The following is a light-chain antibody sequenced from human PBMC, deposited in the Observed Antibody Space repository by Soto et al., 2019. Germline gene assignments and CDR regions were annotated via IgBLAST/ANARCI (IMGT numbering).Light chain of an antibody. Sequence: DIQITQKKSSLSASVGDRVTITCRASQSISSYLNWYQQKPGKAPKLLIYAASSLQSGVPSRFSGSGSGTDFTLTISILQPEDFATYYCQQSYTTLLIT. CDR1: QSISSY. J-gene: IGKJ5*01. CDR3: QQSYTTLLIT. CDR2: AAS. V-gene: IGKV1-39*01.